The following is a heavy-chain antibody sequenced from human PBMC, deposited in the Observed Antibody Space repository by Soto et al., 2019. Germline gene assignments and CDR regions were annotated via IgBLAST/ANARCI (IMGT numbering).Heavy chain of an antibody. Sequence: QLQLQESGPGLVKPSETLSLTCTVSGGSISSSSYYWGWIRQPPGKGLEWIGSIYYSGSTYYNTSLKSRVTIAVDTSKNQFYLKLSSVTAADTSVYYCAGLYLRPASSSFPDWGQGTLVTVSS. V-gene: IGHV4-39*01. CDR1: GGSISSSSYY. D-gene: IGHD6-6*01. J-gene: IGHJ4*02. CDR3: AGLYLRPASSSFPD. CDR2: IYYSGST.